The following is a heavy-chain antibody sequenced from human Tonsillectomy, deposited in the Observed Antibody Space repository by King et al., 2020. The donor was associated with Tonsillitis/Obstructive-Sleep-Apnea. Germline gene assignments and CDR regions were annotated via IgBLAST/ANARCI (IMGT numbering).Heavy chain of an antibody. V-gene: IGHV3-64*02. CDR2: ISGNGVNT. J-gene: IGHJ6*03. D-gene: IGHD3-10*01. CDR1: GFTFSNYA. CDR3: ARDYTNNGWGGPYYMDV. Sequence: VQLVESGEGLVQPGGSLRLSCAASGFTFSNYAIHWVRQAPGKGLEYVASISGNGVNTYYADSVKGRFIISRDNSQNTLYLQMGSLRAEDMAVYYCARDYTNNGWGGPYYMDVWGKGTTVTVSS.